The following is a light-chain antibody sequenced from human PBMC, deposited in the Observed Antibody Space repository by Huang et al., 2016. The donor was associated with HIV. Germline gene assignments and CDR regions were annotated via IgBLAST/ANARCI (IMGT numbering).Light chain of an antibody. Sequence: EIVLTQSPGTLSLSPGEGATRSCRASQSINNNYLAWVQQKPGQPPRLLIYVASSRATGVPDRFTGSGSGTDFNLTISRLETEDFAMYFCQHYGTSPQTFGQGTKLEIK. CDR3: QHYGTSPQT. V-gene: IGKV3-20*01. CDR1: QSINNNY. CDR2: VAS. J-gene: IGKJ2*01.